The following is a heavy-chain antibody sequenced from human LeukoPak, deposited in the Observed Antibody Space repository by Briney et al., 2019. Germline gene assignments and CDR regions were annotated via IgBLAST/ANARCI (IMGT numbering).Heavy chain of an antibody. CDR2: ISSTSRTI. D-gene: IGHD5-18*01. Sequence: QAGGSLRLSCAASGFTFSGFGMNWVRQAQGRGLECVSYISSTSRTIYYADSVKGRFTISRDNAKNSLYLQMNSLRAEDTAVYYCARGQTWIQLWLWGQGTLVTVSS. CDR3: ARGQTWIQLWL. CDR1: GFTFSGFG. V-gene: IGHV3-48*04. J-gene: IGHJ4*02.